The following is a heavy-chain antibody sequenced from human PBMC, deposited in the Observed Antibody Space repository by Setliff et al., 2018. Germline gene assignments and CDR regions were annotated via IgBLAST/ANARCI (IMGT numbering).Heavy chain of an antibody. V-gene: IGHV4-4*08. CDR1: GGSISSYY. D-gene: IGHD1-26*01. Sequence: SETLSLTCTVSGGSISSYYWIWIRQPPGKGLEWIGYIYSSGRTNHNPSLKSRVTLSVDTSNNQFSLKVSSVTAADTAVYYCARAPPNRYSGSYEYFYMDVWGKGTTVTVSS. CDR2: IYSSGRT. CDR3: ARAPPNRYSGSYEYFYMDV. J-gene: IGHJ6*03.